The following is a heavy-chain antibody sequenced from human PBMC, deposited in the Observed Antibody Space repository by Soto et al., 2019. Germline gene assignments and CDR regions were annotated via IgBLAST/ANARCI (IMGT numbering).Heavy chain of an antibody. V-gene: IGHV4-59*11. CDR2: LYNSGSNHSGST. Sequence: SETLSLHCTGPDDPTSSHHWRWIRKPPEPRLESLGYLYNSGSNHSGSTYYNPSLKSRVTISVDTSKNQCSLRLSSVTAADTAVYYCARKGGYRYYGSGSYFDYWGQGTLVTVSS. CDR3: ARKGGYRYYGSGSYFDY. CDR1: DDPTSSHH. D-gene: IGHD3-10*01. J-gene: IGHJ4*02.